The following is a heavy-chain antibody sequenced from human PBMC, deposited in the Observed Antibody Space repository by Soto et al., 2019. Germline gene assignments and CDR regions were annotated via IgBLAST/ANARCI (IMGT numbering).Heavy chain of an antibody. CDR3: ARGVGYCSGGSCFDAFDI. CDR2: IYYSGST. J-gene: IGHJ3*02. V-gene: IGHV4-59*01. D-gene: IGHD2-15*01. CDR1: GGSISSYY. Sequence: TSETLSLTCTVSGGSISSYYWSWIRQPPGKGLEWIGYIYYSGSTNYNPSLKSRVTISVDTSKNQFSLKLSSVTAADTAVYYCARGVGYCSGGSCFDAFDIWGQGTMVTVSS.